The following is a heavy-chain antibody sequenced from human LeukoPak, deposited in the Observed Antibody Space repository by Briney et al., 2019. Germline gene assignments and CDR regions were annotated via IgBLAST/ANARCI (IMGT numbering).Heavy chain of an antibody. D-gene: IGHD3-3*01. V-gene: IGHV3-30*18. CDR3: AKVGLRFLEWFGFDP. CDR2: ISYDGSNK. CDR1: GSTFSSYG. J-gene: IGHJ5*02. Sequence: GGSLRLSCAASGSTFSSYGMHWVRQAPGKGLEWVAVISYDGSNKYYADSVKGRFTISRDNSKNTLYLQMNSLRAEDAAAYYCAKVGLRFLEWFGFDPWGQGTLVTVSS.